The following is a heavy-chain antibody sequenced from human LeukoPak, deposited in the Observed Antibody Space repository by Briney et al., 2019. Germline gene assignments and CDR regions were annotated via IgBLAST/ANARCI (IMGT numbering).Heavy chain of an antibody. Sequence: GGSLRLSCAASGFTFSSDWMIWVRQAPGRGLEWVSFIYADGNTYYADSVKGRFTISRDISKNAVYLQMNSLRAEDTAVYYCARDSYGDANFDSWGQGTLVTVSS. D-gene: IGHD4-17*01. CDR2: IYADGNT. V-gene: IGHV3-53*01. CDR1: GFTFSSDW. J-gene: IGHJ4*02. CDR3: ARDSYGDANFDS.